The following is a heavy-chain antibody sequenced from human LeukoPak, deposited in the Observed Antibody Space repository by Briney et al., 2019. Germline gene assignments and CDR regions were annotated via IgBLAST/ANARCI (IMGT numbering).Heavy chain of an antibody. J-gene: IGHJ4*02. Sequence: GGSLRLSCAASGFTFSRYWMSWIRQAPGKGLEWVSYISSSGSTIYYADSVKGRFTISRDNAKNSLYLQMNSLRAEDTAVYYCARDRGRYSYGSLFDYWGQGTLVTVSS. CDR2: ISSSGSTI. CDR1: GFTFSRYW. V-gene: IGHV3-11*04. D-gene: IGHD5-18*01. CDR3: ARDRGRYSYGSLFDY.